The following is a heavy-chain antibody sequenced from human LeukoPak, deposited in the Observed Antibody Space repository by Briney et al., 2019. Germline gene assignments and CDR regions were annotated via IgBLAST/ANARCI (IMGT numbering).Heavy chain of an antibody. J-gene: IGHJ1*01. V-gene: IGHV3-15*01. D-gene: IGHD3-22*01. CDR1: GFIFSTSW. Sequence: PGGSLRLSCAASGFIFSTSWMSWVRQAPGKGLEWVGRIKSKTDGGTTDYAAPVKGRFSISTDDSKNMLYLQMNSLKTEDTAVYYCTTEGYDSSGYYSKYFQHWGQGTLVTVSS. CDR3: TTEGYDSSGYYSKYFQH. CDR2: IKSKTDGGTT.